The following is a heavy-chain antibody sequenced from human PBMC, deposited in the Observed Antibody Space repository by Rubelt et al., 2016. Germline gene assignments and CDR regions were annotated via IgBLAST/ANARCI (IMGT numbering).Heavy chain of an antibody. CDR2: ITSSGGST. Sequence: QEQLVQSGAEVRKPGASVSISCKPSGHNFIGYHIHWVRQAPGQGLEWMGIITSSGGSTSYAQKFQGRVSLTRDTLELNSLRPEDTAVHFCAARHGTQTYGAFDLWGQGTKVTVSS. V-gene: IGHV1-46*01. J-gene: IGHJ3*01. CDR1: GHNFIGYH. CDR3: AARHGTQTYGAFDL. D-gene: IGHD6-13*01.